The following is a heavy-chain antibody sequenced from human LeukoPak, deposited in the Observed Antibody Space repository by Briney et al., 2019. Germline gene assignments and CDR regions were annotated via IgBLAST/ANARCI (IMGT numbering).Heavy chain of an antibody. CDR1: GYTFTSYG. CDR3: ASLDSGSYFSFGAFDI. J-gene: IGHJ3*02. Sequence: ASVKVSCKASGYTFTSYGISWVRQAPGQGLEWMGWISAYNGNTNYAQKLQGRVTMTTDTSTSTAYMELRSLRSDDTAVYYCASLDSGSYFSFGAFDIWGQGTMVTVSS. V-gene: IGHV1-18*01. D-gene: IGHD1-26*01. CDR2: ISAYNGNT.